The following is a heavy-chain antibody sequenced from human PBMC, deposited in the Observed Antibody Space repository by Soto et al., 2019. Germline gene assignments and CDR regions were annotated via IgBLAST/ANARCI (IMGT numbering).Heavy chain of an antibody. Sequence: SETLSLTCTVSGGSISSSSYYWGWIRQPPGKGLEWIGSIYYSGSTYYNPSLKSRVTISVDTSKNQFSLKLSSVTAADTAVYYCARRVSFSNYFDYWGQGTLVTVSS. J-gene: IGHJ4*02. V-gene: IGHV4-39*01. D-gene: IGHD4-4*01. CDR2: IYYSGST. CDR3: ARRVSFSNYFDY. CDR1: GGSISSSSYY.